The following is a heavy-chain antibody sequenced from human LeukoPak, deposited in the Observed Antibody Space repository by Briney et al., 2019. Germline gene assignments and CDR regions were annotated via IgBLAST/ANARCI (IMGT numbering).Heavy chain of an antibody. J-gene: IGHJ4*02. CDR1: GGPTSSYY. Sequence: PSETLSLTCTVSGGPTSSYYWTWIRQPPGQGLGWIWYVYYSWSATSYPSLKSRVSMSVGTSKNQFCLKLISVTAPDTAAYYCARLKYSGYDHGVFDLWGEGTLVT. CDR2: VYYSWSA. D-gene: IGHD5-12*01. V-gene: IGHV4-59*01. CDR3: ARLKYSGYDHGVFDL.